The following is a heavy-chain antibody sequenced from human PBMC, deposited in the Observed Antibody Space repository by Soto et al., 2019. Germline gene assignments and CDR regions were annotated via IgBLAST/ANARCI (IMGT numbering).Heavy chain of an antibody. CDR1: GYSFTDYH. V-gene: IGHV1-18*04. Sequence: ASVKVSCKASGYSFTDYHIHWVRQAPGQGLEWMGWISAYNGNTNYAQTVQGRVTMTTDTSTGTVYMELRSLKSDDTAIYYCSRFIMVGGWFDPNYYHGMDVWGQGTTVTVSS. J-gene: IGHJ6*02. D-gene: IGHD6-19*01. CDR2: ISAYNGNT. CDR3: SRFIMVGGWFDPNYYHGMDV.